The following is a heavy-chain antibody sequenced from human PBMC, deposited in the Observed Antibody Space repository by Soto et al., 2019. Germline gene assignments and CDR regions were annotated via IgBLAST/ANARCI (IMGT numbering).Heavy chain of an antibody. CDR3: ARLVVVAPVVND. CDR2: IFYTGTT. J-gene: IGHJ4*02. V-gene: IGHV4-39*02. CDR1: GGSISYNSYY. Sequence: PSETLSLTCSVSGGSISYNSYYWGCMRQPPGKGLEGDGGIFYTGTTYYSPSLKDRVTISVDTTKNSFSPKLTSVTDADTAVYFCARLVVVAPVVNDWGQGTLVTVSS. D-gene: IGHD2-15*01.